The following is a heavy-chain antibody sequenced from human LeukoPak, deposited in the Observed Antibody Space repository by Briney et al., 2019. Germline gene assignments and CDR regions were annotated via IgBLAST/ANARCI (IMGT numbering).Heavy chain of an antibody. J-gene: IGHJ3*02. CDR3: AKGLTSPDAFDI. D-gene: IGHD1-20*01. Sequence: PGGSLRLSCAASGFTFSSYAMSWVRQAPGKGLEWVSAISGSGGSTYYADSVKGRFTISRDNSKNTLYLQMNSPRAEDTAVYYCAKGLTSPDAFDIWGQGTMVTVSS. CDR1: GFTFSSYA. CDR2: ISGSGGST. V-gene: IGHV3-23*01.